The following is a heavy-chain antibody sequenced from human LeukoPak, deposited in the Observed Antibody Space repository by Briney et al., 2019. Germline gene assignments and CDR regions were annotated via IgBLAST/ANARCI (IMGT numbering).Heavy chain of an antibody. J-gene: IGHJ4*02. Sequence: PGGSLRLSCAASGFTFSRYWMHRVRQAPGKGLAWVSRISSDGSNTNYADSVKGRFTISRDNAKNTLYLQMDSLTAEDTAVYNCVSRNYGSSPFDYWGQGTLVTVSS. CDR2: ISSDGSNT. CDR1: GFTFSRYW. V-gene: IGHV3-74*01. CDR3: VSRNYGSSPFDY. D-gene: IGHD4-17*01.